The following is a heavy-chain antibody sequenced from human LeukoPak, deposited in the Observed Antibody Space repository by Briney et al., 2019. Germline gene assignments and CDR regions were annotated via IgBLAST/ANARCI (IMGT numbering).Heavy chain of an antibody. CDR1: GYSIRSGYY. D-gene: IGHD3-3*01. CDR3: AGDGHLNYDFWSGDRSFDY. V-gene: IGHV4-38-2*02. Sequence: SETLSLTCTVSGYSIRSGYYWGWIRQPPGKGLEWIGSFSHSGRSYYNPSLKSRVTIPAGPSTNLFSLRLSSVTAADTAVYYCAGDGHLNYDFWSGDRSFDYWGQGTLVTVSS. J-gene: IGHJ4*02. CDR2: FSHSGRS.